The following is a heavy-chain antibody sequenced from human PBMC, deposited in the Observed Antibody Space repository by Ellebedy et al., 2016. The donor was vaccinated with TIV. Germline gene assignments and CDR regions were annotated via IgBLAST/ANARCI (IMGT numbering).Heavy chain of an antibody. V-gene: IGHV1-2*02. J-gene: IGHJ6*02. Sequence: AASVKVSCKASGYTFTGYYMHWVRQAPGQGLEWMGWINPNSGGTNYAQKFQGRVTMTTDTSTSTAYMELRSLRSDDTAVYYCARDVERGATHTPYYYYGMDVWGQGTTVTVSS. CDR1: GYTFTGYY. D-gene: IGHD1-26*01. CDR3: ARDVERGATHTPYYYYGMDV. CDR2: INPNSGGT.